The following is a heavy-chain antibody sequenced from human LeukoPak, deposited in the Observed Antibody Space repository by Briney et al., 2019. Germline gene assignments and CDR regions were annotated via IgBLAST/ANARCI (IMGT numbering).Heavy chain of an antibody. CDR3: ARPPPYSSSYYDY. J-gene: IGHJ4*02. Sequence: ASVKVSCKASGSTFSSYYMHWVRQAPGQGLEWMGIINPGSGGTSYAQKFQGRVTMTRDTSTSTVYMELSGLTSEDTAVYYCARPPPYSSSYYDYWGQGTLVTVSS. V-gene: IGHV1-46*01. D-gene: IGHD6-13*01. CDR2: INPGSGGT. CDR1: GSTFSSYY.